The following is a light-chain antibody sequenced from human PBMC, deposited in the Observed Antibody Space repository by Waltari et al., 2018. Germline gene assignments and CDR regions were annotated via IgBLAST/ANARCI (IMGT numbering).Light chain of an antibody. Sequence: IQLTQSPSSLSASVGDRVTITCRASQGVNVYLAWYQQKPGKSPKLLHDAASTLQSGVSSRFSGSGSRTDFTLTINSLQPEDIATYYCQQFNASPRTFGQGTNVEIK. J-gene: IGKJ1*01. CDR2: AAS. CDR3: QQFNASPRT. V-gene: IGKV1-9*01. CDR1: QGVNVY.